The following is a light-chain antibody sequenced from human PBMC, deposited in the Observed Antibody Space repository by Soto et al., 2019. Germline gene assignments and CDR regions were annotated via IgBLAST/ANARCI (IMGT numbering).Light chain of an antibody. J-gene: IGKJ3*01. CDR2: GAS. CDR1: QSVSSSY. V-gene: IGKV3-20*01. Sequence: EIVLTQSPGTLSLSPGERATLSCRASQSVSSSYLAWYQQKPGQAPRLLIYGASSRATGIPDRFSGSGSGTDFTLTISRLEPEDFALYYCQQYGSSLLFTFVPGTKVDIK. CDR3: QQYGSSLLFT.